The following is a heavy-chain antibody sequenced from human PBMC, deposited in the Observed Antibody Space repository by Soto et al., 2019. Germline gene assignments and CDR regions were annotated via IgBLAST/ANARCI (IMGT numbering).Heavy chain of an antibody. V-gene: IGHV1-3*01. D-gene: IGHD2-15*01. CDR3: ARDVGGNDY. J-gene: IGHJ4*02. CDR1: RYTFTSYA. Sequence: ASVKVSCKASRYTFTSYALHWVRQAPGQRLEWMGWINAGNGNRKYSQKFQGRVTITRDTSASTAYMELSSLISEDTAVYYCARDVGGNDYWGQGTLVTVSS. CDR2: INAGNGNR.